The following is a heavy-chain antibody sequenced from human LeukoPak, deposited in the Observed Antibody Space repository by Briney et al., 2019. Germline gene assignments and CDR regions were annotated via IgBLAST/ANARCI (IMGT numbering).Heavy chain of an antibody. CDR3: ARDRTSYYYGSGSYSRGLPFDY. CDR2: ISSSSSYT. J-gene: IGHJ4*02. D-gene: IGHD3-10*01. V-gene: IGHV3-11*06. CDR1: GFTFSDYY. Sequence: GGSLRLSCAASGFTFSDYYMSWIRQAPGKGLEWVSYISSSSSYTNYADSVKGRFTISRDNAKNSLYLQMNSLRAEDTAVYYCARDRTSYYYGSGSYSRGLPFDYWGQGTLVTVSS.